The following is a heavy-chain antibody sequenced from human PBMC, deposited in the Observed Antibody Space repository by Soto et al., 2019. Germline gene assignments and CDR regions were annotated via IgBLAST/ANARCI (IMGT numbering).Heavy chain of an antibody. V-gene: IGHV4-59*01. D-gene: IGHD4-17*01. CDR3: ARVYDGDTFPGYYYYMDV. CDR1: GCSISMYY. Sequence: SETLSLTCTVSGCSISMYYWRWIRQPPGKGLEWIGYIYYSGSTDYNPSLKSRVTISVDTSKNQFSLKLSSVTAGDTAVYYCARVYDGDTFPGYYYYMDVWGKGTTVTVSS. CDR2: IYYSGST. J-gene: IGHJ6*03.